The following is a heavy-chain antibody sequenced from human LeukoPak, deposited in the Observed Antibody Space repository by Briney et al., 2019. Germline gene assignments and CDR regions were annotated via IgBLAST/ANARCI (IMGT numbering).Heavy chain of an antibody. J-gene: IGHJ3*02. D-gene: IGHD3-22*01. CDR1: GFSFRTYA. CDR2: FGSGGYTT. Sequence: GALRLSCSAFGFSFRTYAMHWVRQAPREGLEFISAFGSGGYTTYYADSVRGRFTISRDNFKNTLYLQMTSLRAEDTAVYYCVKPQGYYYDTTAFQVHGFDIWGRGTKVTVSS. V-gene: IGHV3-64D*06. CDR3: VKPQGYYYDTTAFQVHGFDI.